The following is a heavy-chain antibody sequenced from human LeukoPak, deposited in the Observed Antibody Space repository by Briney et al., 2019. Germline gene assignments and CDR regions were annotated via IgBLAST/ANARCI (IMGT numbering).Heavy chain of an antibody. CDR3: ASVGRSRGSLPNSYYHMDV. D-gene: IGHD1-26*01. Sequence: GASVKVSCKASGDIFNSYSISWVRQAPGQGLEWMGGIIPIFGSANYAQKFQGRVTITTDQSTTTAYMESSRLSSEDTAVYSCASVGRSRGSLPNSYYHMDVWGKGTTVTVSS. CDR2: IIPIFGSA. CDR1: GDIFNSYS. J-gene: IGHJ6*03. V-gene: IGHV1-69*05.